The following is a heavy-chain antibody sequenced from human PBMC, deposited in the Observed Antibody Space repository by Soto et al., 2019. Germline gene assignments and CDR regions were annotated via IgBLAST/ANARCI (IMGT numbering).Heavy chain of an antibody. Sequence: QEQLMESGGGVVQPGRSLRLSCVASGFSFSSQAMHWVRQAPGKGLEWVAAISNDGNRQLYAHSVKDRFTISRENSRNTLDLQMNNLRTEDTGVYFCARDIYSYGSVGTPDIWGQGTMVTVSS. J-gene: IGHJ3*02. CDR3: ARDIYSYGSVGTPDI. V-gene: IGHV3-30-3*01. CDR2: ISNDGNRQ. CDR1: GFSFSSQA. D-gene: IGHD5-18*01.